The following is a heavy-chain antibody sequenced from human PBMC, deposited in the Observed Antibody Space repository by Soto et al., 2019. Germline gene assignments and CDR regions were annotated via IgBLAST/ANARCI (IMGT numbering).Heavy chain of an antibody. CDR1: GFTFSSYW. D-gene: IGHD3-9*01. V-gene: IGHV3-74*01. CDR2: INSDGSST. CDR3: ARESPLLRYFDWLSTDYGMDV. J-gene: IGHJ6*02. Sequence: VQLVESGGGLVQPGGSLRLSCAASGFTFSSYWMHWVRQAPGKGLVWVSRINSDGSSTSYADSVKGRFTISRDNAKNTLYLQMNSLRAEDTAVYYCARESPLLRYFDWLSTDYGMDVWGQGTTVTVSS.